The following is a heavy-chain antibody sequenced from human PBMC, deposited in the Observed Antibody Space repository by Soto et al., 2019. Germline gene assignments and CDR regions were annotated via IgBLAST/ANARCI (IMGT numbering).Heavy chain of an antibody. Sequence: QLQLQESGPGLVKPSGTLSLTCAVSGGSISSSHWWTWVRQSPGKGLEYIGEISHSGTSNSNPSLKRRVTLSVDKSKIHFSLTLTSVTAADTAVYYCARVVLTITRGAFDAWGQGTLVIVSS. CDR3: ARVVLTITRGAFDA. V-gene: IGHV4-4*02. D-gene: IGHD3-9*01. CDR1: GGSISSSHW. CDR2: ISHSGTS. J-gene: IGHJ3*01.